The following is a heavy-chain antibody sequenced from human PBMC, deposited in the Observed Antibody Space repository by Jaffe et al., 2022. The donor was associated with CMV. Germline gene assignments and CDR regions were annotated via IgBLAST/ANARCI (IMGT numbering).Heavy chain of an antibody. CDR2: IRQDGSEK. CDR1: GFTFYTYW. CDR3: ARLMISMVRGVKYYYGMDV. J-gene: IGHJ6*02. Sequence: EVQLVESGGGLVQPGGSLRLSCAASGFTFYTYWMSWVRQAPGRGLEWVANIRQDGSEKWYVDSVKGRFTISRDNAKNSLYLQMNSLRAEDTAVYYCARLMISMVRGVKYYYGMDVWGQGTTVTVSS. V-gene: IGHV3-7*01. D-gene: IGHD3-10*01.